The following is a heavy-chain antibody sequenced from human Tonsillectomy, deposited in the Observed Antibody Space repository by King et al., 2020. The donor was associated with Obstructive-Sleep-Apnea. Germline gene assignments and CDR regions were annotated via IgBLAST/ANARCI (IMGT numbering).Heavy chain of an antibody. J-gene: IGHJ4*02. CDR3: ARYSSGWWYFDY. CDR2: IYYSGST. CDR1: GGSVSSGSYY. Sequence: VQLQESGPGLVKPSETLSLTCTVSGGSVSSGSYYWSWILQPPGKGLEWIGYIYYSGSTNYNPSLKSRVTISVVQSKNQVYLKLSSVTAADTAVYYCARYSSGWWYFDYWGQGTLVTVSS. D-gene: IGHD6-19*01. V-gene: IGHV4-61*01.